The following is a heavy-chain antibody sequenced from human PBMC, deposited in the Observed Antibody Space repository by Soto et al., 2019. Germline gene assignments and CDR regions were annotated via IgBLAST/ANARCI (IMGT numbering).Heavy chain of an antibody. CDR2: IKSKTDGGTT. CDR1: GFTFSNAW. J-gene: IGHJ6*02. CDR3: TTDCAPSLGYCSSTSCPCSVYYYYGMDV. V-gene: IGHV3-15*07. D-gene: IGHD2-2*01. Sequence: NPGGSLRLSCAASGFTFSNAWMNWVRQAPGKGLEWVGRIKSKTDGGTTDYAAPVKGRFTISRDDSKNTLYLQMNSLKTEDTAVYYCTTDCAPSLGYCSSTSCPCSVYYYYGMDVWGQGTTVTVSS.